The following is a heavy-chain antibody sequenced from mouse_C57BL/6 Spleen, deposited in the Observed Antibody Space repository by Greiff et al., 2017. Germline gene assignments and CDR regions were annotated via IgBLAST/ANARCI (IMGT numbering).Heavy chain of an antibody. D-gene: IGHD1-1*01. J-gene: IGHJ3*01. CDR2: IYPGSGST. V-gene: IGHV1-55*01. Sequence: VQLQQPGAELVKPGASVKMSCKASGSTFTSYWITWVKQRPGQGLEWIGDIYPGSGSTNYNEKFKSKATLTVDTSSSTAYMRHSSLTSEDSAVYYGARGDYYGGSYAYWGKGTLVTVSA. CDR1: GSTFTSYW. CDR3: ARGDYYGGSYAY.